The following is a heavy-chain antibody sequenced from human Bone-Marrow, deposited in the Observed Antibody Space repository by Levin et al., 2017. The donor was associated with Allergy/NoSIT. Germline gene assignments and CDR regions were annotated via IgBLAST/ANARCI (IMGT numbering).Heavy chain of an antibody. CDR2: MNPNNGHT. J-gene: IGHJ3*01. Sequence: ASVKVSCKASGYTFTNYDINWVRQATGQGLEWMGWMNPNNGHTGYAQKFQGRLTMTRNPSISTAYMELSSLRSEDTAVYFCLKRLAPAGTTYSAFDFWGQGTMVTVSS. D-gene: IGHD6-13*01. CDR1: GYTFTNYD. V-gene: IGHV1-8*01. CDR3: LKRLAPAGTTYSAFDF.